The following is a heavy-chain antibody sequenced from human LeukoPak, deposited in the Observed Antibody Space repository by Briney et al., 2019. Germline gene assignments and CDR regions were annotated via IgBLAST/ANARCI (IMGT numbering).Heavy chain of an antibody. CDR1: GGSISGYY. V-gene: IGHV4-59*08. Sequence: SETLSLTCTVSGGSISGYYWSWIRQPPGKGLEWIGFIYYSGSTKYNPSLKSRVTISVDTSKNQFSLKLTSVAAADTAVYYCARYGSGSYSDDHFQHWGQGTLVTVSS. J-gene: IGHJ1*01. CDR2: IYYSGST. D-gene: IGHD3-10*01. CDR3: ARYGSGSYSDDHFQH.